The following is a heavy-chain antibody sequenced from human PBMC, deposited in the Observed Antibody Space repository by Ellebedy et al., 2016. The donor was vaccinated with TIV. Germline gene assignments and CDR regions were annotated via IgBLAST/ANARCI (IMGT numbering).Heavy chain of an antibody. Sequence: PGGSLRLSCAASGFVFSDYALSWVRQAPGKGLDWVSTVTDSDDKSFYGDSVKGRFTISRDNSKNTLFLQINSLRAEDTAVYYCAKIYGDRFDFWGQGTLVTVSS. CDR3: AKIYGDRFDF. J-gene: IGHJ4*02. D-gene: IGHD4-17*01. CDR1: GFVFSDYA. V-gene: IGHV3-23*01. CDR2: VTDSDDKS.